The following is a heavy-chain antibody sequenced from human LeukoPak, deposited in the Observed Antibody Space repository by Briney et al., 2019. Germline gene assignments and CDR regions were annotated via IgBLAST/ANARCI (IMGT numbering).Heavy chain of an antibody. CDR2: ISSSSSYI. J-gene: IGHJ6*02. CDR3: ARDDLGYCSSTSCQTVLYYYGMDV. D-gene: IGHD2-2*01. Sequence: PGGSLRLSCAASGFTFSSYSMNWVRQAPGKGLEWVSSISSSSSYIYYADSVKGRFTISRDNAKNSLYLQMNSLRAEDTAVYYCARDDLGYCSSTSCQTVLYYYGMDVWGQGTTVTVSS. V-gene: IGHV3-21*01. CDR1: GFTFSSYS.